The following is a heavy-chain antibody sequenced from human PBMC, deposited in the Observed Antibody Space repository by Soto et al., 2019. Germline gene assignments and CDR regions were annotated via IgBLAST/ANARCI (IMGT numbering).Heavy chain of an antibody. CDR1: GFICSSYD. Sequence: GGSLRLSCAVSGFICSSYDMSWVRQAPGKGLDWVSTILVGGSTHYEDSVKGRFTISRDTSKNTVYLQMNSLTAGDKAVYYCETAHAVTGGAFEIYGQGTLVTVSS. CDR3: ETAHAVTGGAFEI. J-gene: IGHJ3*02. V-gene: IGHV3-23*01. CDR2: ILVGGST. D-gene: IGHD1-1*01.